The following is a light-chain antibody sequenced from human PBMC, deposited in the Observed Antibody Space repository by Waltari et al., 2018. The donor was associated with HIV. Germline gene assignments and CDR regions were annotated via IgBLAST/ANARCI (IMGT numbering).Light chain of an antibody. V-gene: IGLV2-8*01. CDR1: SSDIGGYNY. J-gene: IGLJ2*01. Sequence: QSALTQPASASGSPGQSVTISCTGTSSDIGGYNYVPWYQQHPGKAPKLIMTEVTKRPSGVPDRFSGSKSGNTASLTVSGLQADDEALYYCSSFAPTNKFYVLFGGGTTLTVL. CDR3: SSFAPTNKFYVL. CDR2: EVT.